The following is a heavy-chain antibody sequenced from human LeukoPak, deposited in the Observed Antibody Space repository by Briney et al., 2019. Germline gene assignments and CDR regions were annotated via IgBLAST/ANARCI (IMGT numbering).Heavy chain of an antibody. D-gene: IGHD3-22*01. CDR1: GYSISSGYY. V-gene: IGHV4-38-2*02. CDR3: AREYYDSNKAPAFDI. Sequence: SETLSLTCTVSGYSISSGYYWGWIRQPPGKGLEWIGEIYHSGSTNYNPSLKSRVTISVDKSKNQFSLKLSSVTAADTAVYYCAREYYDSNKAPAFDIWGQGTMVTVSS. J-gene: IGHJ3*02. CDR2: IYHSGST.